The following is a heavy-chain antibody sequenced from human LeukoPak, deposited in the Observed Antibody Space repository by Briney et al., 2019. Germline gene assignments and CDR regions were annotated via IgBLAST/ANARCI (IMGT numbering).Heavy chain of an antibody. J-gene: IGHJ4*02. D-gene: IGHD6-19*01. V-gene: IGHV3-48*03. CDR3: ARGLYSSPDY. CDR1: GFTFSSYE. Sequence: PGGSLRLSCAASGFTFSSYEMNWVRQAPGKGLEWVSYISSSGSTIYYADSVKGRFTISRDNAKNSLYLQMNSLRAEDMAVYYCARGLYSSPDYWGQGTLVTVSS. CDR2: ISSSGSTI.